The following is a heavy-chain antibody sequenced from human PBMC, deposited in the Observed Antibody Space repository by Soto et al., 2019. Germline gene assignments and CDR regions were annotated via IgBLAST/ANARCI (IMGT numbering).Heavy chain of an antibody. CDR2: IYWNDDK. Sequence: QITLKESGPTLVKPTQTLTLTCTFSGFSLSTSGVGVGWIRQPPGKALEWLALIYWNDDKRYSPSLKSRLTTTKDTSKNQVVLTMTHMDPVDTATYYCANSPYYYGSGSYYFGYWGQGTLVTVSS. CDR3: ANSPYYYGSGSYYFGY. J-gene: IGHJ4*02. V-gene: IGHV2-5*01. D-gene: IGHD3-10*01. CDR1: GFSLSTSGVG.